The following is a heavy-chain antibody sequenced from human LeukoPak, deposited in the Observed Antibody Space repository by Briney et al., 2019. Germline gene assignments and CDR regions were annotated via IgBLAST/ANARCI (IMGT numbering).Heavy chain of an antibody. D-gene: IGHD3-10*01. V-gene: IGHV3-21*01. J-gene: IGHJ4*02. CDR1: GFTFSNYN. CDR2: ITSSSSFI. CDR3: AREFYGLGSFVDY. Sequence: GGSLRLSCAVSGFTFSNYNMNWVRQAPGKGLEWVSSITSSSSFIYYADSVKGRFTISRDNAKNSLYLQMNSLRVEDTAVYYCAREFYGLGSFVDYWGQGTLVTVSS.